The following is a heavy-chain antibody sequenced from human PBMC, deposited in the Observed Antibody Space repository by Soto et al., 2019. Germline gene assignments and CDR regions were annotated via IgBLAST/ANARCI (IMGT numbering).Heavy chain of an antibody. Sequence: SQTLSLTCAISGDSVSSNSAAWNWIRQSPSRGLEWLGRTYYRSKWYNDYAVSVKSRITINPDTSKNQFSLQLNSVTPEDTAVYYCARDLNDFWSGYYLGFDYWGQGTLVTVSS. D-gene: IGHD3-3*01. V-gene: IGHV6-1*01. CDR3: ARDLNDFWSGYYLGFDY. CDR2: TYYRSKWYN. CDR1: GDSVSSNSAA. J-gene: IGHJ4*02.